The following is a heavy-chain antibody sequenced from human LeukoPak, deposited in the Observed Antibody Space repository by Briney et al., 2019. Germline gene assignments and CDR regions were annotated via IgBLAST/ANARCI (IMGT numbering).Heavy chain of an antibody. V-gene: IGHV3-30*03. CDR1: GFTFRSYG. D-gene: IGHD3-10*01. CDR2: ISYEGNNK. J-gene: IGHJ4*02. Sequence: GSLRLSCAASGFTFRSYGMHWVRQAPGKGLEWVAVISYEGNNKYYADSVKGRFTISRDNSKNTLHLQMNGLRAEDTAVYYCAREAGITMVRGVPLFWGQGTLVTVSS. CDR3: AREAGITMVRGVPLF.